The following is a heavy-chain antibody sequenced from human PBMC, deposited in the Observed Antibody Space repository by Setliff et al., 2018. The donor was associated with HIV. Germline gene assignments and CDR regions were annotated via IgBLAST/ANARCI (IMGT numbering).Heavy chain of an antibody. V-gene: IGHV4-39*01. CDR2: IFYSGST. J-gene: IGHJ4*02. D-gene: IGHD6-13*01. CDR3: ARSKGGSNWPFDY. CDR1: GGAISSSSYY. Sequence: PSETLSLTCNVSGGAISSSSYYWFWIRQPPGKGLEWIGSIFYSGSTYYNPSLKSRLTISVDTSKTQFSLKLRSVTAADTAVYYCARSKGGSNWPFDYWGQGTLVTVSS.